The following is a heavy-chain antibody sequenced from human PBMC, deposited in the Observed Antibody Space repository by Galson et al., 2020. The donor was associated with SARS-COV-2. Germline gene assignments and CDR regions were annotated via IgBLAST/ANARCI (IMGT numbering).Heavy chain of an antibody. CDR1: GFTFSNYA. V-gene: IGHV3-23*01. Sequence: GESLKISCAASGFTFSNYAMSWVRQAPGKGLEWVSAISGGGGGTYYADSVKGRFTISRDNSKNTLYLQMNSLRAEDTAVYYCAKGYSSSSIGEFDSWGQGTLVTVSS. CDR3: AKGYSSSSIGEFDS. CDR2: ISGGGGGT. D-gene: IGHD6-6*01. J-gene: IGHJ4*02.